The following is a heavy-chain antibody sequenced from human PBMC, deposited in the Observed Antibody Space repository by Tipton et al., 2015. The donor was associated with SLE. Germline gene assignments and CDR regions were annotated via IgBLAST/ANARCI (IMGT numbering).Heavy chain of an antibody. J-gene: IGHJ4*02. CDR2: INHSGST. D-gene: IGHD6-6*01. Sequence: TLSLTCTVSGGSISSSSYYWGWIRQPPGKGLEWIGEINHSGSTNYNPSLKSRVTISVDTSKNQFSLKLSSVTAADTAVYYCARSRQLRGQGTLVTVSS. CDR3: ARSRQL. V-gene: IGHV4-39*07. CDR1: GGSISSSSYY.